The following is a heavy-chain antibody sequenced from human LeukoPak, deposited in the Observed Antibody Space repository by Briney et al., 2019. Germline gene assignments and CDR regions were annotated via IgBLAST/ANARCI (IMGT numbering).Heavy chain of an antibody. J-gene: IGHJ4*02. V-gene: IGHV3-23*01. CDR2: ISGSGGST. D-gene: IGHD3-16*01. CDR1: GFTFSSYA. CDR3: ARGHGGTAYYFDY. Sequence: PGGSLRLSCAASGFTFSSYAMHWVRQAPGKGLEWVSAISGSGGSTYYADSVKGRFTISRDNSKNTLDLQMNGLRTEDTAVYYCARGHGGTAYYFDYWGQGTLVTVSS.